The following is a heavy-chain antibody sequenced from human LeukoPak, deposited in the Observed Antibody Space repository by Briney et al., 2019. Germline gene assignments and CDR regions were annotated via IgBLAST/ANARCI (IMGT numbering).Heavy chain of an antibody. J-gene: IGHJ4*02. CDR2: INAGNGNT. CDR3: ARARGESGPPDY. D-gene: IGHD5-12*01. V-gene: IGHV1-3*01. CDR1: GYTFTSYA. Sequence: ASVKVSCKASGYTFTSYAMHWVRQAPGQRLEWMGWINAGNGNTKYSQKFQGRVTITADESTSTAYMELSSLRSEDTAVYYCARARGESGPPDYWGQGTLVTVSS.